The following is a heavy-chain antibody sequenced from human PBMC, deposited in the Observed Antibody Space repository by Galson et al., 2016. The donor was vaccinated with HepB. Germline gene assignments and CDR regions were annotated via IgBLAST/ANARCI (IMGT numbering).Heavy chain of an antibody. D-gene: IGHD5-18*01. CDR2: IDPNTGGT. CDR1: GYTFTGYY. Sequence: SVKVSCKASGYTFTGYYMHWVRQAPGQGLEWMGWIDPNTGGTNYAQKFQGRVTMTRDTSTSTAYMELNRLRSDDTAVYYCARRGGGWMVDGYIGVGGVVYYYGMDVWGQGTTVTVSS. CDR3: ARRGGGWMVDGYIGVGGVVYYYGMDV. V-gene: IGHV1-2*02. J-gene: IGHJ6*02.